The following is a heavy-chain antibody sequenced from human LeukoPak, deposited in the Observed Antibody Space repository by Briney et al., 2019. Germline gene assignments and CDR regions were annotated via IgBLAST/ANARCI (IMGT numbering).Heavy chain of an antibody. CDR1: GDSISTYY. J-gene: IGHJ3*02. CDR2: VYYSGST. CDR3: ARVYGAGYDFRGAFDI. Sequence: SSETLSLTCTVSGDSISTYYWSWIRQPPGKGLEWIGYVYYSGSTNYNPSLKSRVTISVDTSKDQFSLKLSSVTAADTAVYYCARVYGAGYDFRGAFDIWGQGTMVTVSS. V-gene: IGHV4-59*01. D-gene: IGHD5-12*01.